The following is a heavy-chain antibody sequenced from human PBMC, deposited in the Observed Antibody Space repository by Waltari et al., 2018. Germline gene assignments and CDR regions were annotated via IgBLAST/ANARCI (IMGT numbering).Heavy chain of an antibody. CDR3: ARDRILAV. D-gene: IGHD2-15*01. CDR1: GGSISSGRYY. J-gene: IGHJ6*02. Sequence: QVQLQESGPGLVKPSQTLSLTCTVSGGSISSGRYYWSWIRQPAGKGLEWIGYIYTSGSTNYNPSLKSRVTISVDTSKNQFSLKLSSVTAADTAVYYCARDRILAVWGQGTTVTVSS. V-gene: IGHV4-61*09. CDR2: IYTSGST.